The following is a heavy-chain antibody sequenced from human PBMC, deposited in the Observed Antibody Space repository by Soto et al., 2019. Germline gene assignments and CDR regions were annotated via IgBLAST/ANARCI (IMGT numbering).Heavy chain of an antibody. Sequence: ASVKVSCKASGGSFSSYAISWVRQAPGQGLEWMGGIIPIFGTANYAQKFQGRVTITADESTSTAYMELSSLRSEDTAVYYCARAPRLRRGGMDVWGQGTTVTVSS. CDR3: ARAPRLRRGGMDV. J-gene: IGHJ6*02. CDR2: IIPIFGTA. V-gene: IGHV1-69*13. CDR1: GGSFSSYA. D-gene: IGHD4-17*01.